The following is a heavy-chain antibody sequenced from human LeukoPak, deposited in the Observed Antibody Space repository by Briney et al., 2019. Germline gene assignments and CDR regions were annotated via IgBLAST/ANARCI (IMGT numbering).Heavy chain of an antibody. CDR1: GYTFTGYY. D-gene: IGHD3-10*01. J-gene: IGHJ5*02. CDR3: ARSYYYGSGTTDP. Sequence: ASVKVSCKASGYTFTGYYMHWVRQAPGQGLEWVGWINPNSGGTNYAQKFQGRVTMTRDTSISTAYMELSRLRSDDTAVYYCARSYYYGSGTTDPWGQGTLVTVSS. CDR2: INPNSGGT. V-gene: IGHV1-2*02.